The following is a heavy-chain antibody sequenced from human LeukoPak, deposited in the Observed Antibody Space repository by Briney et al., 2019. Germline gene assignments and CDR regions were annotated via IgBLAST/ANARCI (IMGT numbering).Heavy chain of an antibody. D-gene: IGHD4-17*01. CDR3: ARPGAGDYPYYYYQGLDV. V-gene: IGHV3-48*03. Sequence: PGGSLRLSCAASGFTFSDYEMNWVRQAPGKGLEWVSYISRSDSPIYYADSVKGRFTTSRDNAKNSLFLQMNSLRAEDTAVYYCARPGAGDYPYYYYQGLDVWGQGTTVTVSS. CDR1: GFTFSDYE. J-gene: IGHJ6*02. CDR2: ISRSDSPI.